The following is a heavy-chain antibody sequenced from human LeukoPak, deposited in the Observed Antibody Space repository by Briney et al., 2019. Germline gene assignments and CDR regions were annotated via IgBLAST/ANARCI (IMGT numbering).Heavy chain of an antibody. Sequence: SVKVSCKASGGTFSSYAISWVRQAPGQGLEWVGGIIPIFGTANYAQKLQGRLTITPDESTNTAYIELSSQRSEDTAVYYLPRAEGSSTSFLFDYWGQGTLVTVSS. J-gene: IGHJ4*02. CDR2: IIPIFGTA. D-gene: IGHD2-2*01. CDR1: GGTFSSYA. CDR3: PRAEGSSTSFLFDY. V-gene: IGHV1-69*13.